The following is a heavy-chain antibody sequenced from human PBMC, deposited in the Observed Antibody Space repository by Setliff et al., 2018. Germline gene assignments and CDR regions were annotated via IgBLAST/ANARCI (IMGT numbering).Heavy chain of an antibody. J-gene: IGHJ5*01. CDR3: ASRTTGPGGWFDY. CDR1: GDSMSDSY. D-gene: IGHD1-1*01. V-gene: IGHV4-4*08. CDR2: IHASGSA. Sequence: SETLSLTCTVSGDSMSDSYWIWIRQAPGKGLENIAFIHASGSAHHNPSLRSRVTISVDKSKNQFSLKLTSVTAADTAIYYCASRTTGPGGWFDYWGQGALVTVSS.